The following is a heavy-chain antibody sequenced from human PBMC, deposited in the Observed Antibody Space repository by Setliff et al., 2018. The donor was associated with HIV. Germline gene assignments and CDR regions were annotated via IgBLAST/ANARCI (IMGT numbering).Heavy chain of an antibody. Sequence: KPSETLSLTCTVSGGSISSHYWSWIRQPPGKGLEWIGSIHYSGSTNYNPSLKSRVTISVDTSKNQFSLKLSSVTAADTALYFCASEAYFFASGTYYFDSWGQGTLVTSPQ. CDR3: ASEAYFFASGTYYFDS. J-gene: IGHJ4*02. D-gene: IGHD3-10*01. CDR2: IHYSGST. V-gene: IGHV4-59*11. CDR1: GGSISSHY.